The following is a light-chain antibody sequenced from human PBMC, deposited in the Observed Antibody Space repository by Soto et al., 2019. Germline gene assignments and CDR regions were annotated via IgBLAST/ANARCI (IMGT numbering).Light chain of an antibody. CDR1: QSIGNY. Sequence: DMQMTQSPSSLSASVGDRVTITCRTSQSIGNYLNWYQQKPGKAPKLLICAASSLQRGVPSRFSGSGSGKDFTLSITSLQPEDFAIYYCLQSYTTPFTFGPGTKVHVK. V-gene: IGKV1-39*01. CDR3: LQSYTTPFT. J-gene: IGKJ3*01. CDR2: AAS.